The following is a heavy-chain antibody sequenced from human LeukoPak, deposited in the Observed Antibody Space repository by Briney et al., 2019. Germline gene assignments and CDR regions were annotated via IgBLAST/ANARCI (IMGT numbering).Heavy chain of an antibody. CDR3: ARDIGLELKNWFDP. CDR2: VVPIFGTA. Sequence: SVKVSRKASGGTFSNYGINWVRQAPGQGLEWMGGVVPIFGTANYAQKFQGRVTITADKSTSTAYMELSSLRSEETAVYYCARDIGLELKNWFDPWGQGTLVTVSS. V-gene: IGHV1-69*06. CDR1: GGTFSNYG. J-gene: IGHJ5*02. D-gene: IGHD1-7*01.